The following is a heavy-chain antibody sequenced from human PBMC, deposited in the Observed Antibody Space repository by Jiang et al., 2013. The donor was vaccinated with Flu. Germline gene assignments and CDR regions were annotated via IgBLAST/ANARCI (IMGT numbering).Heavy chain of an antibody. CDR2: IKQDGSEK. V-gene: IGHV3-7*03. CDR1: GFTFSRCW. CDR3: ANSLPDGFGSF. Sequence: QLVESGGGLVQPGGSLRLSCAASGFTFSRCWMDWVRQAPGKGLEWVATIKQDGSEKYYVDSAKGRFTISRDNAKNSLYLQMNSLRVEDTAVYYCANSLPDGFGSFWGQGTLVTVSS. J-gene: IGHJ4*02. D-gene: IGHD3-10*01.